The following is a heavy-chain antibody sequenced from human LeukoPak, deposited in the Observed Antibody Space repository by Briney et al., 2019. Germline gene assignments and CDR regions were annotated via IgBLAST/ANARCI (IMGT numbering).Heavy chain of an antibody. CDR2: IYYSGST. D-gene: IGHD3-22*01. Sequence: RPSETLSLTCTASSGSISSSSYYWGWIRQPPGKGLEWIGSIYYSGSTYYNPSLESRVAISVDTSKNQFSLKLSSVTAADTAVYYCARDSPGLSSGYTTRAFDIWGQGTMVTVSS. J-gene: IGHJ3*02. V-gene: IGHV4-39*02. CDR3: ARDSPGLSSGYTTRAFDI. CDR1: SGSISSSSYY.